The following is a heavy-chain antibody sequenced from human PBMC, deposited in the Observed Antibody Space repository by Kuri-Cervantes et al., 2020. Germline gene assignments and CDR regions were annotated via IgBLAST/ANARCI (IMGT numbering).Heavy chain of an antibody. CDR3: ARAHYYGSGSLSWFDP. CDR2: IKQDGSEK. D-gene: IGHD3-10*01. J-gene: IGHJ5*02. CDR1: GFTFSSYA. Sequence: GESLKISCAASGFTFSSYAMHWVRQAPGKGLEWVANIKQDGSEKYYVDSVKGRFTISRDNAKNSLYLQMNSLRAEDTAVYYCARAHYYGSGSLSWFDPWGQGTLVTVSS. V-gene: IGHV3-7*01.